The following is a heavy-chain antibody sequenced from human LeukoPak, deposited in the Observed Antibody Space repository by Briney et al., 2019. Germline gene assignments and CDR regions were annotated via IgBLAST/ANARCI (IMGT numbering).Heavy chain of an antibody. J-gene: IGHJ4*02. D-gene: IGHD3-3*01. CDR2: ISSSSSYI. Sequence: GGSLRLSCAASGFTFSSYSMNWVRQAPGKGLEWVSSISSSSSYIYYADSVKGRFTISRDNAKNSLYPQMNSLRAEDTAVYYCARERSGEINDYWGQGTLVTVSS. CDR3: ARERSGEINDY. CDR1: GFTFSSYS. V-gene: IGHV3-21*01.